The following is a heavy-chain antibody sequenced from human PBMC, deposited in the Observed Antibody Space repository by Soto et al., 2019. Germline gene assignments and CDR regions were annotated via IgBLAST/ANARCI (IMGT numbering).Heavy chain of an antibody. Sequence: EVQLVQSGAEVKKPGESLKISCQGSGYSFSTYWIAWVRQMPGKGLEWVGVIYPGDSDTRYSPSFQGQVTMSADTSISTAYLQWSTLKASDTAMYYCARSRSNGNYGADDPYDMWGHGTMVTVS. J-gene: IGHJ3*02. CDR2: IYPGDSDT. CDR1: GYSFSTYW. V-gene: IGHV5-51*01. D-gene: IGHD1-7*01. CDR3: ARSRSNGNYGADDPYDM.